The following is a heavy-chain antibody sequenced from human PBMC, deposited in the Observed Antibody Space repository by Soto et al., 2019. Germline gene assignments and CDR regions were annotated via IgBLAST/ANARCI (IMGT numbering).Heavy chain of an antibody. CDR3: AKGSIEYSASVVN. CDR2: ISARGGSL. CDR1: GFSFSSYA. Sequence: EVQLLESGGGLGQPGGSLRLSCAASGFSFSSYAMVWVRQAPGKGLEWVSVISARGGSLYFADSVKGRFTISRDNSKNVLSLQMTSLRAEETAIYFCAKGSIEYSASVVNWGQGTLVVVSS. J-gene: IGHJ4*02. D-gene: IGHD5-12*01. V-gene: IGHV3-23*01.